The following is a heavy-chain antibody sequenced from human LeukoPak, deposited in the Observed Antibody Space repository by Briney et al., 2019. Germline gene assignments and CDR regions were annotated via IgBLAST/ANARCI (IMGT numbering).Heavy chain of an antibody. Sequence: TGGSLRLSCAASGFAFSSYGMRWVRQAPGKGLEWVAFIRYDGSNKYYADSVKGRFTISRDNSKNTLYLQMNSLRAEDTAVYYCARDISKQLATYYFDHWGQGTLVTVSS. CDR2: IRYDGSNK. V-gene: IGHV3-30*02. J-gene: IGHJ4*02. D-gene: IGHD6-13*01. CDR1: GFAFSSYG. CDR3: ARDISKQLATYYFDH.